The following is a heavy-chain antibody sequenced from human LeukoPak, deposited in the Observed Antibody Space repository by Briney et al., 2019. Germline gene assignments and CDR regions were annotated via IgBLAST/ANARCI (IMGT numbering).Heavy chain of an antibody. D-gene: IGHD2-8*01. CDR1: GFTFSSYW. V-gene: IGHV3-74*01. Sequence: GGSLRLSCAASGFTFSSYWMHWVRQAPGKGLMWVSRINSDGSSTSYADSVKGRFTISRDNAKNTLYLQMNSLRADDTAVYYCARVQGHPPNGLDIWGQGTMVTVSS. J-gene: IGHJ3*02. CDR3: ARVQGHPPNGLDI. CDR2: INSDGSST.